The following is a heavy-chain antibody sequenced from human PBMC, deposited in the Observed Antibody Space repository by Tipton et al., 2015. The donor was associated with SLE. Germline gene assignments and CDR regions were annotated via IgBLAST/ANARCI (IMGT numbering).Heavy chain of an antibody. CDR3: AREPATVTSTSGYFDY. V-gene: IGHV4-59*11. D-gene: IGHD4-17*01. Sequence: TLSLTCTVSGGSISSHYWSWIRQPPGKGLEWIGYIYYSGSTNYNPSLKSRVTISVDTSKNQFSLKLSSVTAADTAVYYCAREPATVTSTSGYFDYWGQGTLVTVSS. CDR2: IYYSGST. J-gene: IGHJ4*02. CDR1: GGSISSHY.